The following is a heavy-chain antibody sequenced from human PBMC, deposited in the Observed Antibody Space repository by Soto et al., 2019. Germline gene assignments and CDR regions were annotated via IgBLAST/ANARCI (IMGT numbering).Heavy chain of an antibody. V-gene: IGHV3-33*06. D-gene: IGHD1-20*01. Sequence: GGSLRLSCAASGFTFSSYGMHWVRQAPGKGLEWVAAIWCSGGNTYYADSVKGRFTISRDNSKNTLYLQMNSLRAEDTAVYYCAKGPRVTTYKYYFDYWGQGTLVTVS. CDR2: IWCSGGNT. CDR3: AKGPRVTTYKYYFDY. CDR1: GFTFSSYG. J-gene: IGHJ4*02.